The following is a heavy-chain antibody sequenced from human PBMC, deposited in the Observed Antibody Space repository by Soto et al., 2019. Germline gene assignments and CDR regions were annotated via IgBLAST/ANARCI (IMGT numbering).Heavy chain of an antibody. CDR2: ISYDGSNQ. CDR3: ARSVTAMVTRELYNWFDP. D-gene: IGHD5-18*01. CDR1: GFTFSSYA. Sequence: QVQLVESGGGVVQPGRSLRLSCAASGFTFSSYAMHWVRQAPGKGLEWVAVISYDGSNQYYADSVKGRFTISRDNSKNTLYLQMNSLRAEDTAVYYCARSVTAMVTRELYNWFDPWGQGTLVTVSS. V-gene: IGHV3-30-3*01. J-gene: IGHJ5*02.